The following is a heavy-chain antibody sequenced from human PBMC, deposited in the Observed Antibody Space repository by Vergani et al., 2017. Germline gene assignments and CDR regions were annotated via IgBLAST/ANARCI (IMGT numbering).Heavy chain of an antibody. V-gene: IGHV3-21*01. CDR3: AKDPRLMVRGVTYYYYYYGMDV. J-gene: IGHJ6*02. D-gene: IGHD3-10*01. CDR1: GFTFSHYS. CDR2: ISGNNDDV. Sequence: EVQMVESGGGLVKPGGSLRLSCVASGFTFSHYSMNWVRQAPGKGLEWVSSISGNNDDVYYADSVKGRFTISRDNAKNSLYLDMSSLRAEDTAVYYCAKDPRLMVRGVTYYYYYYGMDVWGQGTTVTVSS.